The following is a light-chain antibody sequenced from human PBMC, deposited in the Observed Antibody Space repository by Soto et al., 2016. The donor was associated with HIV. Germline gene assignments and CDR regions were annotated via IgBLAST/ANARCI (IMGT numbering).Light chain of an antibody. CDR3: QQYEDFPHT. Sequence: DIQMTQSPSSLSASVGDRVTITCRASQDITYYLAWFQQKPGKAPKSLIYAASGLQSGVPSRFSGSGSGTDFTLTINSLQPEDSATYYCQQYEDFPHTFGPGTKLEIK. V-gene: IGKV1-16*01. CDR2: AAS. J-gene: IGKJ2*01. CDR1: QDITYY.